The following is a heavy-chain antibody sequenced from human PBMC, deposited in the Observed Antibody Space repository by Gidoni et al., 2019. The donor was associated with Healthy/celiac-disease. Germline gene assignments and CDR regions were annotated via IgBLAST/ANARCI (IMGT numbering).Heavy chain of an antibody. CDR2: IYYSGST. V-gene: IGHV4-39*01. J-gene: IGHJ2*01. Sequence: QLQLQESGPGLVKPSETLSLTCTVSGGSISSSSYYWGWIRQPPGKGLEWIGSIYYSGSTYYNPSLKSRVTISVDTSKNQFSLKLSSVTAADTAVYYCARQIVGYCSGGSCYGDYWYFDLWGRGTLVTVSS. D-gene: IGHD2-15*01. CDR1: GGSISSSSYY. CDR3: ARQIVGYCSGGSCYGDYWYFDL.